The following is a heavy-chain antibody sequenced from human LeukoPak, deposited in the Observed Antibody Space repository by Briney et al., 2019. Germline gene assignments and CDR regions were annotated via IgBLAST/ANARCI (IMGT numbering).Heavy chain of an antibody. D-gene: IGHD3-22*01. Sequence: SETLSLTCTVSGGSISSTRYYWGWIRQPPGKGLEWIGSIYYIGSTYYNPSLKSRVTISVDTSKNQFSLKLRSVTAADTAVYYCARHASDSSGYYYYMDVWGKGTTVTISS. J-gene: IGHJ6*03. V-gene: IGHV4-39*01. CDR2: IYYIGST. CDR3: ARHASDSSGYYYYMDV. CDR1: GGSISSTRYY.